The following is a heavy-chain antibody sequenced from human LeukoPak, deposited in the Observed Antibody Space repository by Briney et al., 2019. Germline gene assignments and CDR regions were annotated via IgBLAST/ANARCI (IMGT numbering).Heavy chain of an antibody. CDR2: ISSSSSYI. V-gene: IGHV3-21*01. D-gene: IGHD6-13*01. CDR1: GFTFSSYS. Sequence: GGSLRLSCAASGFTFSSYSMNWVRQAPGKGLEWVSSISSSSSYIYYADSVKGRFTISRDNAKNSLYLQMNSLRAEDTAVYYCATPGIAAAGTLGGDYWGQGILVTVSS. CDR3: ATPGIAAAGTLGGDY. J-gene: IGHJ4*02.